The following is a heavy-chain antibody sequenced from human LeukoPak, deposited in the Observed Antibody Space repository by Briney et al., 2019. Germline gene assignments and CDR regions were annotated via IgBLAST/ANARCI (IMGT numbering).Heavy chain of an antibody. Sequence: SETLSLTCTVSGGSISDYYWSWIRQPAGEGLEWIGRIYTSGDTNYNPSLKSRVTMSLDTSKNRFSLKLTSATAADTAIYFCARWKYVDYERTFDYWGQGTLVTVSS. CDR2: IYTSGDT. D-gene: IGHD4-17*01. CDR3: ARWKYVDYERTFDY. J-gene: IGHJ4*02. CDR1: GGSISDYY. V-gene: IGHV4-4*07.